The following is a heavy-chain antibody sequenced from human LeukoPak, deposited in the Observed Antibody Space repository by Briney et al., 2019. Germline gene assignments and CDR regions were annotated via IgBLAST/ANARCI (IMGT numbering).Heavy chain of an antibody. CDR2: INSDSGGT. CDR3: ARGNIATRRGENWFDP. V-gene: IGHV1-2*02. Sequence: ASVKVSCKASGYTFTGDFIHWVRQAPGQGLEWMGWINSDSGGTNYARKFQGRVTMTRDTSISTAYMELSSLRSDDTAVFYCARGNIATRRGENWFDPWGQGNLVTVPS. CDR1: GYTFTGDF. D-gene: IGHD6-6*01. J-gene: IGHJ5*02.